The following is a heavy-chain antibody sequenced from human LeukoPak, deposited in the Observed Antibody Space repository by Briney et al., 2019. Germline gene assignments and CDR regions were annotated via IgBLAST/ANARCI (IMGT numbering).Heavy chain of an antibody. CDR3: ARLGRGLNHDY. CDR2: IYYSGST. Sequence: PSETLSLTCTVSGGSISSYYWSWIRQPPGKGLEWIGYIYYSGSTNYNPSLKSRVTISVDTSKNQFSLKLSSVTAADTAVYYCARLGRGLNHDYWGQGTLVTVSS. V-gene: IGHV4-59*08. CDR1: GGSISSYY. D-gene: IGHD1-14*01. J-gene: IGHJ4*02.